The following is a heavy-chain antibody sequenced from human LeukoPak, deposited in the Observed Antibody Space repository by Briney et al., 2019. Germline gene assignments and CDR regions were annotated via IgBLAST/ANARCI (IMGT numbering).Heavy chain of an antibody. D-gene: IGHD6-19*01. CDR3: TRPGGAVSGTQFDY. V-gene: IGHV3-73*01. J-gene: IGHJ4*02. Sequence: GGSLKLSCAASGFTFSGAAMHWVRQASGEGREWVGHIRSRSNNYATAYAASVKGRFTISRDDSKNTAYLQMNSLKTEDTAVYYCTRPGGAVSGTQFDYWGQGTLVTVSS. CDR1: GFTFSGAA. CDR2: IRSRSNNYAT.